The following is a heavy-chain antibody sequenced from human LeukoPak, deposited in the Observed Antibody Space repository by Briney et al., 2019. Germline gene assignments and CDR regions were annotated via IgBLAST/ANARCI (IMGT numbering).Heavy chain of an antibody. J-gene: IGHJ5*02. CDR2: INHSGST. CDR1: GGSFSGYY. D-gene: IGHD2-2*01. CDR3: ARGFESTSDSNWFDP. Sequence: SETLSLTCSVYGGSFSGYYWSWIRQPPGKGLEWIGEINHSGSTNYNPSLKSRVTISVDTSKNQFSLKLSSVTAADTAVYYCARGFESTSDSNWFDPWGHRILVTFSS. V-gene: IGHV4-34*01.